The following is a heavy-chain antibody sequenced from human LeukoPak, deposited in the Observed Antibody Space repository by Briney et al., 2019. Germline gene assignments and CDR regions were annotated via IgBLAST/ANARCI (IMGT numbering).Heavy chain of an antibody. Sequence: GGSLRLSCAASGFTVSSNYMSWVRQAPGKGLEWVSVIYSGGSTYFADSVKGRFTISRDNSKNTLYLQMNSLRAEDTAVYYCAGHGEWQQLYYFDYWGQGTLVTVSS. J-gene: IGHJ4*02. CDR3: AGHGEWQQLYYFDY. CDR1: GFTVSSNY. CDR2: IYSGGST. V-gene: IGHV3-53*01. D-gene: IGHD6-13*01.